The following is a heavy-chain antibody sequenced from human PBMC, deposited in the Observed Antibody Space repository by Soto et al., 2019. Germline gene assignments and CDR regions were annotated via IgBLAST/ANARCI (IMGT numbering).Heavy chain of an antibody. J-gene: IGHJ2*01. CDR3: ARDPGYCSSTSCYAAWYFDL. Sequence: GGSLRLSCAASGFTFSSYSMNWVRQAPGKGLERVSYISSSSSTIYYADSVKGRFTISRDNAKNSLYLQMNSLRDEDTAVYYCARDPGYCSSTSCYAAWYFDLWGRGTLVTVSS. CDR1: GFTFSSYS. V-gene: IGHV3-48*02. D-gene: IGHD2-2*01. CDR2: ISSSSSTI.